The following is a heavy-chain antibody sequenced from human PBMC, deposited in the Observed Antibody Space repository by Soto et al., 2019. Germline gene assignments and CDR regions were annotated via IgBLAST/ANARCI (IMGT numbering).Heavy chain of an antibody. D-gene: IGHD2-15*01. CDR1: GFTFSSYA. CDR2: ISYDGSNK. Sequence: QVQLVESGGGVVQPGRALRLSCAVSGFTFSSYAMHWVRQAPGKGLEWVAVISYDGSNKYYAASVKGRFTISRDNSKNTLYLQMNSLRAEDPAVYYCARDRHCSGGSCLLAENWFDPWGQGTLVTVSS. J-gene: IGHJ5*02. CDR3: ARDRHCSGGSCLLAENWFDP. V-gene: IGHV3-30-3*01.